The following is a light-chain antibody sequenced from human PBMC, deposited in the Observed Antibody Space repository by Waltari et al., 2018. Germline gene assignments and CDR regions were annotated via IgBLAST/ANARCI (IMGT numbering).Light chain of an antibody. CDR3: SSVAGRWV. Sequence: QSALTQPPSASGSPGQSVTIPCTGTSSDFGNYNFVSWYQQHPGKAPKVIIYEVTKRSSGVPDRCSGSRYGNTASLTVAGLQAEDEADYYCSSVAGRWVFGGGTKLT. V-gene: IGLV2-8*01. J-gene: IGLJ3*02. CDR1: SSDFGNYNF. CDR2: EVT.